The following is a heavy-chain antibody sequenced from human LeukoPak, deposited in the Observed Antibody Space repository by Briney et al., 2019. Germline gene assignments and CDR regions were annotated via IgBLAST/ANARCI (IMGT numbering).Heavy chain of an antibody. D-gene: IGHD3-10*01. CDR3: ARYRYPYGSGSYYKGWFDP. CDR1: GYSFTSYW. Sequence: GESLKISCKGSGYSFTSYWIGWVRPMPGKGLEWMGIIYPGDSDTRYSPSFQGQVTISADKSISTAYLQWSSLKASDTAMYYCARYRYPYGSGSYYKGWFDPWGQGTLVTVSS. V-gene: IGHV5-51*01. J-gene: IGHJ5*02. CDR2: IYPGDSDT.